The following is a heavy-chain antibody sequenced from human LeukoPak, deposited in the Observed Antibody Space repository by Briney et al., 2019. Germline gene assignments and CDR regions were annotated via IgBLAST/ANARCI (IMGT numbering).Heavy chain of an antibody. V-gene: IGHV3-74*01. CDR1: GFTFSSYW. J-gene: IGHJ4*02. CDR2: INSDGSST. CDR3: ARGTGSYYSLGY. Sequence: EGSLRLSCAASGFTFSSYWMHWVRQAPGKGLVWVSRINSDGSSTSYADSVKGRFTISRDNAKNTLYLQMDSLGAEDTAMYYCARGTGSYYSLGYWGQGTLVTVSS. D-gene: IGHD1-26*01.